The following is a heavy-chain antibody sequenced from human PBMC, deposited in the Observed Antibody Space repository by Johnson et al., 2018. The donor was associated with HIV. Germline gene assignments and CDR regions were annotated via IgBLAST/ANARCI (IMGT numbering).Heavy chain of an antibody. Sequence: QVQLVESGGGLVQPGRSLRLSCAASRFTFSSYAMHWVRQAPGKGLEWVAIISYDGSNKNYADSVKGRFTVSRDNSKNTLFLQMNGLRAEDTALYYCVRVMGGYYSSSFGNAFDIWGQGTMVTVSS. CDR2: ISYDGSNK. D-gene: IGHD6-6*01. CDR1: RFTFSSYA. CDR3: VRVMGGYYSSSFGNAFDI. J-gene: IGHJ3*02. V-gene: IGHV3-30*04.